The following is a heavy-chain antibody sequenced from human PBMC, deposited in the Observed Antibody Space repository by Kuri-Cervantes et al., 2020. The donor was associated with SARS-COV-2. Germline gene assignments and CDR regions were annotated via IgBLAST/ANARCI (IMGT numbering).Heavy chain of an antibody. V-gene: IGHV3-53*01. D-gene: IGHD3-3*01. CDR3: ASSRSITIFGVVINYYYGMDV. CDR1: GFTVSSNY. Sequence: GGSLRLSCAASGFTVSSNYMSWVRQAPGKGLEWVSVIYSGGSTYYADSVKGRFTISRDNSKNTLYRQMNSLRAEDTAVYYCASSRSITIFGVVINYYYGMDVWGQGTTVTVSS. J-gene: IGHJ6*02. CDR2: IYSGGST.